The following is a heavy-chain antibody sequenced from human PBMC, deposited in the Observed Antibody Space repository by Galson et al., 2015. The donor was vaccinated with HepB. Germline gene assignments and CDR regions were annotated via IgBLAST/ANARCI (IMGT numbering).Heavy chain of an antibody. CDR3: ARDSHSKERADH. CDR1: GLTFSGYA. Sequence: SLRLSCAVSGLTFSGYAMHWVRQAPGKGLEWVSVIYAADTTHYADSVKGRFTISRDTSKNTLYLQMNSLRVEDTAVYYCARDSHSKERADHWGRGTLVIVSS. J-gene: IGHJ4*02. V-gene: IGHV3-53*01. CDR2: IYAADTT. D-gene: IGHD5-24*01.